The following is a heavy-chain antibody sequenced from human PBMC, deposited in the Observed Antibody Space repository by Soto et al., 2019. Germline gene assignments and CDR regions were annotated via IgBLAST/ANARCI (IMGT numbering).Heavy chain of an antibody. Sequence: QLQLQESGSGLVKPSQTLSLTCAVSGGSISSGGYSWSWIRQPPGKGLEWIGYVYHSGNPYYNPSLKGRVTISLDTSKNQFSLELGSVTAADTAVYYCARLALVTRIFDYWGQGTLVTVSS. J-gene: IGHJ4*02. CDR1: GGSISSGGYS. V-gene: IGHV4-30-2*01. CDR2: VYHSGNP. CDR3: ARLALVTRIFDY. D-gene: IGHD2-21*02.